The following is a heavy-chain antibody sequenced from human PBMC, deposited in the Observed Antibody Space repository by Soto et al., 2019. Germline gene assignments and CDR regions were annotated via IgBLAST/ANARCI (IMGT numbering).Heavy chain of an antibody. Sequence: QITLKESGPTLVKPTQTLTLTCTFSGFSLSTSGVGVGWIRQPPGKALEWLALIYGDDDKRYSPSLKSRRTITNDTSKSQVVLTRTNMHPVYTSTYYCAHTRGFIAADPRVWFDPGGQGTLVTVSS. CDR3: AHTRGFIAADPRVWFDP. D-gene: IGHD6-13*01. J-gene: IGHJ5*02. V-gene: IGHV2-5*02. CDR2: IYGDDDK. CDR1: GFSLSTSGVG.